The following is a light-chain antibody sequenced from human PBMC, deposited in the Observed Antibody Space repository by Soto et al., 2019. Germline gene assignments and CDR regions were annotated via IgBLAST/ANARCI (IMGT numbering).Light chain of an antibody. Sequence: DIQMTQSPSSLPASVGDRISITCRASQSIGTYLSWYQQKPGKAPKLLIYGASNLQSGVPSRFSGSGSETGFTLTISSLQPEDFATYYCQQSYRAPRTFGQGTKVEIK. CDR3: QQSYRAPRT. J-gene: IGKJ2*01. CDR2: GAS. V-gene: IGKV1-39*01. CDR1: QSIGTY.